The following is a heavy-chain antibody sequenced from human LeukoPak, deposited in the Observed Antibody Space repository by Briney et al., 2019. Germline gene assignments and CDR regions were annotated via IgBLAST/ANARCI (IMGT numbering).Heavy chain of an antibody. CDR1: GFVFSDYA. Sequence: GGSLRLSCSASGFVFSDYAMHWARQAPGKGLEYLSGISGNGVATYYVDSVQGRFTVSRDNSKTTLYLQINSLRRGDTAFYYCIKDRGSSGWDFDSWGQGTLLTVSS. J-gene: IGHJ4*02. D-gene: IGHD6-19*01. V-gene: IGHV3-64D*06. CDR2: ISGNGVAT. CDR3: IKDRGSSGWDFDS.